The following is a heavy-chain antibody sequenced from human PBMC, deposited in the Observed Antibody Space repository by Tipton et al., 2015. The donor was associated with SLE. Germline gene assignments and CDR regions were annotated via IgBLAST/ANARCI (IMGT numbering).Heavy chain of an antibody. CDR3: ARGGKGAFDI. J-gene: IGHJ3*02. V-gene: IGHV4-39*07. CDR1: GGSISSSSYY. Sequence: TLSLTCTVSGGSISSSSYYWGWVRQPPGKGLEWIGSIYYSGSTSYNPSLKSRVTISVDTSKNQFSLKLSSVTAADTAVYYCARGGKGAFDIWGQATMVTVSS. CDR2: IYYSGST. D-gene: IGHD3-16*01.